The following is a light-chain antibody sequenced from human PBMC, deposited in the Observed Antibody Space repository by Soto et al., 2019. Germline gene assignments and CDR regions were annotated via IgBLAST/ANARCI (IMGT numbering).Light chain of an antibody. CDR2: DSS. V-gene: IGKV3-20*01. CDR3: QQYGSSPIT. Sequence: EIVMTQTPATLSVSPGERATLSCRASQRVSSNLAWYQQKPGQAPRLLIYDSSSRATGIPDRFSGSGSGTDFTLTISRLEPEDFAVYYCQQYGSSPITFGQGTRLEIK. CDR1: QRVSSN. J-gene: IGKJ5*01.